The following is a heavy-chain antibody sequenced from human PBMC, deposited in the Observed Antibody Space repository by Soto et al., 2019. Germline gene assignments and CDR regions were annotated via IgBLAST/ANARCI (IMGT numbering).Heavy chain of an antibody. V-gene: IGHV3-48*02. CDR3: ARGSTISDAFDI. J-gene: IGHJ3*02. CDR1: GFTFSSYS. CDR2: ISSSSSTI. D-gene: IGHD3-9*01. Sequence: EVQLVESGGGLVQPGGSLRLSCAASGFTFSSYSMNWVRQAPGKGLEWVSYISSSSSTIYYADSVKGRFNISRDNAKNSLYLQMNSLIDEDTAVYYCARGSTISDAFDIWGPGTMVNVSS.